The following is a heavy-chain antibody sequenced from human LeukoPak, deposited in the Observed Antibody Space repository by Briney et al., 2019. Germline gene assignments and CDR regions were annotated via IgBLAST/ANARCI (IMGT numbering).Heavy chain of an antibody. D-gene: IGHD3-22*01. J-gene: IGHJ5*02. CDR1: GYTFTSYY. CDR3: ARGRFVGYYDSSGYYTHWFDP. CDR2: INPSGGST. V-gene: IGHV1-46*01. Sequence: ASVKVSCKASGYTFTSYYMHWVRQAPGQGLEWMGIINPSGGSTSYAQKFQGRVTMARDMSTSTVYMELSSLRSEDTAVYYCARGRFVGYYDSSGYYTHWFDPWGQGTLVTVSS.